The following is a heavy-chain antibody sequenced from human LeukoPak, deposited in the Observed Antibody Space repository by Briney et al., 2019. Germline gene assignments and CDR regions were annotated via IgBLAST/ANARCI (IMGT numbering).Heavy chain of an antibody. V-gene: IGHV1-46*04. CDR2: INPSVGST. Sequence: GASVKVSCKASGYTFTSYGISWVRQAPGQGLEWVGIINPSVGSTSYAPKLQGRVTMTRDTSTNTVYMELSSLRSEDTAVYYCARAPANYGIDDYWGQGTLVTVSS. CDR1: GYTFTSYG. J-gene: IGHJ4*02. CDR3: ARAPANYGIDDY. D-gene: IGHD3-16*01.